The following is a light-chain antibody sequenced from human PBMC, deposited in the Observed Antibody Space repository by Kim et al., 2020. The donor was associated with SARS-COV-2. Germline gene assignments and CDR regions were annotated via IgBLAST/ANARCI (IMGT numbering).Light chain of an antibody. Sequence: SSELTQPSSVSVSPGQTARITCSGDVLAKKYVRWFQQKPGQAPVLVIYKDTERPSGIPERFSGSTSGTTVTLTISGAQIDDEADYYCYSAADNIRVFGGGTQLTVL. CDR1: VLAKKY. CDR3: YSAADNIRV. CDR2: KDT. J-gene: IGLJ3*02. V-gene: IGLV3-27*01.